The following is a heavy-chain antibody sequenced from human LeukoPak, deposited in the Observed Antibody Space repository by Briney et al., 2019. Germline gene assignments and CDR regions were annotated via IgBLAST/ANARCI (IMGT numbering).Heavy chain of an antibody. CDR3: ARGVRIAVAGYIDY. D-gene: IGHD6-19*01. CDR1: GFTFDDYA. V-gene: IGHV3-9*01. CDR2: INWNSDSI. J-gene: IGHJ4*02. Sequence: GGSLRLSCAVSGFTFDDYAMHWVRQVPGKGLEWFSGINWNSDSIGYADSVKGRFTISRDNSKNTLYLQMNSLRAEDTAVYYCARGVRIAVAGYIDYWGQGTLVTVSS.